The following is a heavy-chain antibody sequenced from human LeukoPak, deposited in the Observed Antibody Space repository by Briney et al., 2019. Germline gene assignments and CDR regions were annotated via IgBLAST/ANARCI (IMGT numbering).Heavy chain of an antibody. V-gene: IGHV4-38-2*02. CDR1: GDSISSGYY. J-gene: IGHJ4*02. CDR3: VREILYCSGGSCYRGPFDN. CDR2: VYHSGST. Sequence: PSETLSLTCSVSGDSISSGYYWGWIRQPPGKGLEWIESVYHSGSTYYNPSLKSRVTISVDTSKNQFSLKLNSVTAADTAVYYCVREILYCSGGSCYRGPFDNWGQGTLVTVSS. D-gene: IGHD2-15*01.